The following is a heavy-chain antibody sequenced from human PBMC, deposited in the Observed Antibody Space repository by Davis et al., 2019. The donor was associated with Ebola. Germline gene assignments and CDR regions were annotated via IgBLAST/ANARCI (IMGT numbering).Heavy chain of an antibody. D-gene: IGHD2-8*02. V-gene: IGHV1-18*01. Sequence: ASVKVSCKASGGTFSSYAISWVRQAPGQGLEWMGWISAYNGNTNYAQKLQGRVTMTTDTSTSTAYMELRSLRSDDTAVYYCARGSVLVVYAMPSPVDYWGQGTLVTVSS. J-gene: IGHJ4*02. CDR1: GGTFSSYA. CDR2: ISAYNGNT. CDR3: ARGSVLVVYAMPSPVDY.